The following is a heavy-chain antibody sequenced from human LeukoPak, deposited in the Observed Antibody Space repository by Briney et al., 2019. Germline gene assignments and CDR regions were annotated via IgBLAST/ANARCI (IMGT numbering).Heavy chain of an antibody. CDR3: ARANYGMDV. CDR1: GFTFSNAW. CDR2: IKSKTDGGTT. Sequence: GGSLRLSCVVSGFTFSNAWMSWVRQAPGKGLEWVGRIKSKTDGGTTDYAAPVKGRFTISRDDSKNTLYLQMNSLKTEDTAVYYCARANYGMDVWGQGTTVTVSS. J-gene: IGHJ6*02. V-gene: IGHV3-15*01.